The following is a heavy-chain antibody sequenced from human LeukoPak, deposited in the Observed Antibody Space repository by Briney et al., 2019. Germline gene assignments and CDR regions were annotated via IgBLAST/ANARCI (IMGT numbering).Heavy chain of an antibody. CDR3: ARSGIAVAGYFDY. CDR1: GFIFSDYY. V-gene: IGHV3-11*04. CDR2: ITNIDNTI. D-gene: IGHD6-19*01. J-gene: IGHJ4*02. Sequence: GGSLRLSCAASGFIFSDYYMSWIRQAPGKGLEWVSYITNIDNTIHYADSVRGRFTISRDNTKNSLYLQMNSLRAEDTAVYYCARSGIAVAGYFDYWGQGTLVTVSS.